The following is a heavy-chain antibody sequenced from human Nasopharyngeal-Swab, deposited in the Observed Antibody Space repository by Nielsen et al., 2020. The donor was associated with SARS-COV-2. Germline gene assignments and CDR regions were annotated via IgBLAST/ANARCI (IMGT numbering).Heavy chain of an antibody. J-gene: IGHJ1*01. Sequence: GRSLRLSCAASGFTFSSYGMHWVRQAPGRGLEWVAVISYDGSNKYYADSVKGRFTISRDNSKNTLYLQMNSLRADDTAVYYCAKDPSIVVVTAEYFQHWGQGTLVTVSS. V-gene: IGHV3-30*18. CDR3: AKDPSIVVVTAEYFQH. CDR1: GFTFSSYG. CDR2: ISYDGSNK. D-gene: IGHD2-21*02.